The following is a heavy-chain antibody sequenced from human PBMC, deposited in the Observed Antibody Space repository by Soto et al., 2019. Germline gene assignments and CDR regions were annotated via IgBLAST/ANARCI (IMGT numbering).Heavy chain of an antibody. V-gene: IGHV4-34*01. CDR1: GGSFSGFY. J-gene: IGHJ4*02. CDR2: INHTGST. CDR3: AREAYRCTGGNCYMVWDY. D-gene: IGHD2-8*02. Sequence: SETLSLTCAVDGGSFSGFYWSWIRQYPGRGLEWIGEINHTGSTNYNPSLKSRVTISEDTSNNQFSLKLSSVTAADSAVYYCAREAYRCTGGNCYMVWDYWGQGTLVTVSS.